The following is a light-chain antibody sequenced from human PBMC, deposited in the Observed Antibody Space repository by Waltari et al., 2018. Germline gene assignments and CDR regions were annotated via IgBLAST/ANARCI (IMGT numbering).Light chain of an antibody. V-gene: IGKV3-20*01. Sequence: EIVLTQSPGTLSWSPGDGATLSCRASQSVNTDLAWSQQRPGQAPRPLTYGASSRATGVPDRFSGSGSGTDFTLNISRLDPEDFAVYFCQQYGSSPRTFGQGTKVEVK. CDR1: QSVNTD. CDR3: QQYGSSPRT. CDR2: GAS. J-gene: IGKJ1*01.